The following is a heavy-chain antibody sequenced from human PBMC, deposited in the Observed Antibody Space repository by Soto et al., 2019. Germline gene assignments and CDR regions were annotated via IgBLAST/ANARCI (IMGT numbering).Heavy chain of an antibody. CDR3: ARDYYDSSGYPTYGMDV. J-gene: IGHJ6*02. V-gene: IGHV3-21*01. CDR1: AFTFSSYT. CDR2: IDSSSSYT. D-gene: IGHD3-22*01. Sequence: GGSLRLSCAASAFTFSSYTMNWVRQAPGRGLEWVSSIDSSSSYTYYVDSLKGRFTISRDNAKNSLYLQMNSLTAEDTAVYYCARDYYDSSGYPTYGMDVWGQGTTVTVSS.